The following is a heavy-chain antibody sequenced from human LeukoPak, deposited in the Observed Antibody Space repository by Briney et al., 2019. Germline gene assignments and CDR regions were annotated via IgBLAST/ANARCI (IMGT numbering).Heavy chain of an antibody. J-gene: IGHJ4*02. V-gene: IGHV3-30*04. CDR3: ARDMGPRYSTTCIRGGDY. Sequence: GRSLRLSCAASGFTFSSYALHSVRQAPGKGLEWVAVISYDGINKYYADSVKGRFTISRDNSRNTLYLQMNSLRAEDTAMYYCARDMGPRYSTTCIRGGDYWGQGTLVTVSS. D-gene: IGHD6-13*01. CDR1: GFTFSSYA. CDR2: ISYDGINK.